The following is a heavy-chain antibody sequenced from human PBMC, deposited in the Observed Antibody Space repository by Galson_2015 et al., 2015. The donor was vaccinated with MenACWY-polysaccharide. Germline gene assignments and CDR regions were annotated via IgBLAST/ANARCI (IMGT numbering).Heavy chain of an antibody. CDR3: ARDRHLRNCSSTSCYTAYYYGMDV. Sequence: LRLSCAASGFTFSDYYMSWIRQAPGKGLEWVSYISSSGSTIYYADSVKGRFTISRDNAKNSLYLQMNSLRAEDTAVYHCARDRHLRNCSSTSCYTAYYYGMDVWGQGTTVTVSS. D-gene: IGHD2-2*02. J-gene: IGHJ6*02. V-gene: IGHV3-11*01. CDR1: GFTFSDYY. CDR2: ISSSGSTI.